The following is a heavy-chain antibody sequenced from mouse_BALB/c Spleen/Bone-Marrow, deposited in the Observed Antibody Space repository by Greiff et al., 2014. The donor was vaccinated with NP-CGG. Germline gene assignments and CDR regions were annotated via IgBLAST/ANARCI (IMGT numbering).Heavy chain of an antibody. V-gene: IGHV5-17*02. CDR2: ISSGSSTI. D-gene: IGHD2-10*01. CDR3: ARRPYYGNLYAGDY. J-gene: IGHJ4*01. CDR1: GFTFSSFG. Sequence: EVQVVESGGGLVQPGGSRKLSCAGSGFTFSSFGMHWVRQAPEKGLEWVAYISSGSSTIYYADTMKGRFTISRDNPKNTLFLQMTSLRSEDTAMYYCARRPYYGNLYAGDYWGQGTSVTVSS.